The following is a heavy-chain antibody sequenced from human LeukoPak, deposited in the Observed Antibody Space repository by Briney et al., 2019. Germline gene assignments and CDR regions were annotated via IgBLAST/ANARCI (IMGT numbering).Heavy chain of an antibody. CDR1: GFTFSSYS. Sequence: GGSLRLSCAASGFTFSSYSMDWVRQAPGKGLEWVSSISSSSSYIYYADSVKGRFTISRDNAKNSLYLQMNSLRAEDTAVYYCARERADAFDIWGQGTMVTVSS. CDR3: ARERADAFDI. J-gene: IGHJ3*02. V-gene: IGHV3-21*01. CDR2: ISSSSSYI.